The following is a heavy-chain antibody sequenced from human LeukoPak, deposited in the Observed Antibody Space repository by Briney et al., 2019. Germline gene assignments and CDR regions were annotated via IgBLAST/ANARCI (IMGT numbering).Heavy chain of an antibody. CDR2: IGTAGDP. V-gene: IGHV3-13*05. CDR1: GFTFSSYD. D-gene: IGHD2-2*01. J-gene: IGHJ4*02. CDR3: ARGGVPAALLFDY. Sequence: GGSLRLSCAASGFTFSSYDMHWVRQATGKGLEWVSAIGTAGDPYYPGSVKGRFTISRDNSKNTLYLQMNSLRAEDTAVYYCARGGVPAALLFDYWGQGTLVTVSS.